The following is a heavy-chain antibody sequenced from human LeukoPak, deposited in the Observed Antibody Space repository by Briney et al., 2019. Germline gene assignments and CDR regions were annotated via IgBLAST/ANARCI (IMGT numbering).Heavy chain of an antibody. D-gene: IGHD3-10*01. Sequence: SETLSLTCAVYGGSFSGYYWSWIRQPPGKGLEWIGEINHSGSTNHNPSLKSRVTISVDTSKNQFSLKLSSVTAADTAVYYCARGRGVAAKDYWGQGTLVTVSS. V-gene: IGHV4-34*01. CDR1: GGSFSGYY. CDR2: INHSGST. CDR3: ARGRGVAAKDY. J-gene: IGHJ4*02.